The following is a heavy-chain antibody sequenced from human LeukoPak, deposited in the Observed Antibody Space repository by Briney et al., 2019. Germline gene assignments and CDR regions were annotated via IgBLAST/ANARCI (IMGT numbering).Heavy chain of an antibody. CDR3: ARDRSLYSSSLDY. V-gene: IGHV3-21*01. Sequence: PGGSQRLSCAASGFTFSSYSMNWVRQAPGKGLEWVSSISSSSSYIYYADSVKGRFTISRDNAKNSLYLQMNSLRAEDTAVYYCARDRSLYSSSLDYWGQGTLVTVSS. J-gene: IGHJ4*02. D-gene: IGHD6-13*01. CDR2: ISSSSSYI. CDR1: GFTFSSYS.